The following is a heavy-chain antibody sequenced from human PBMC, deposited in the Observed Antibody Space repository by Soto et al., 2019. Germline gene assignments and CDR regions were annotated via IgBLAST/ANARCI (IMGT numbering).Heavy chain of an antibody. V-gene: IGHV3-30*18. CDR3: AKDYSSGYYSRRYYYGMDV. CDR2: ISYDGSNK. D-gene: IGHD3-22*01. CDR1: GFTFSSYG. Sequence: QVQLVESGGGVVQPGRSLRLSCAASGFTFSSYGMHWVRQAPGKGLEWVAVISYDGSNKYYADSVKGRFTISRDNSKNTLYLQMNSLRAEDTAVYYCAKDYSSGYYSRRYYYGMDVWGQGTTVTVSS. J-gene: IGHJ6*02.